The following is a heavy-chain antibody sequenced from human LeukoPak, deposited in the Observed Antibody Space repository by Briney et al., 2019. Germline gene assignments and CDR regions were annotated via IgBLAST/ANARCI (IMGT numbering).Heavy chain of an antibody. V-gene: IGHV4-4*07. CDR2: IYTSGST. J-gene: IGHJ4*02. CDR1: GGSISSYY. Sequence: KASETLSLTCTVSGGSISSYYWSWIQQPAGKGLEWIGRIYTSGSTNYNPSLKSRVTISVDTSKNQFSLKLSSVTAADTAVYYCARSGAYYYDSSGHPGTNFDYWGQGTLVTVSS. CDR3: ARSGAYYYDSSGHPGTNFDY. D-gene: IGHD3-22*01.